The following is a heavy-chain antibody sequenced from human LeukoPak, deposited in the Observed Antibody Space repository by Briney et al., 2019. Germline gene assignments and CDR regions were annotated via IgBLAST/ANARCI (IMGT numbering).Heavy chain of an antibody. CDR1: GLTFSDYW. D-gene: IGHD3-3*01. CDR2: IKQDGSEK. V-gene: IGHV3-7*01. J-gene: IGHJ5*02. CDR3: ARDSNYDFWSGQINWFDP. Sequence: GGSLRLSCEASGLTFSDYWMSWVRQVPGKGLEWVANIKQDGSEKYYVDSVKGRFTISRDNAKNSLYLQMNSLRAEDTAVYYCARDSNYDFWSGQINWFDPWGQGTLVTVSS.